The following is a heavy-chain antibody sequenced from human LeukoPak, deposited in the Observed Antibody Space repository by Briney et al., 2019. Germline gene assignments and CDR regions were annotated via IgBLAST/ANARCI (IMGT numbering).Heavy chain of an antibody. D-gene: IGHD1-26*01. CDR3: VRKEVGTLRAMDV. CDR2: ITASAAST. V-gene: IGHV3-23*01. CDR1: GFTFSSNA. J-gene: IGHJ6*02. Sequence: AGGSLRLSCAASGFTFSSNAMGWVRQAPGKGLEWVSAITASAASTYYADSVKGRFTISRDNSENTLYLQMSSLRSEDTGVYYCVRKEVGTLRAMDVWGQGTTVIVSS.